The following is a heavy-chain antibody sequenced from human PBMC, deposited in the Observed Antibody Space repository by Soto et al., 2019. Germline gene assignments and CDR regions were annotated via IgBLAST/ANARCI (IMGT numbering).Heavy chain of an antibody. CDR1: GFTFSSYA. Sequence: PGGSLRLSCAASGFTFSSYAMSWVRQAPGKGLEWVSGISGGGGSTYYADSVKGRFTVSRDPSKSTVFLEMNSLRAEDTAVYYCAKGFIVVVTVIRPDDAFDVWGQGTLVAVSS. V-gene: IGHV3-23*01. D-gene: IGHD2-21*02. J-gene: IGHJ3*01. CDR2: ISGGGGST. CDR3: AKGFIVVVTVIRPDDAFDV.